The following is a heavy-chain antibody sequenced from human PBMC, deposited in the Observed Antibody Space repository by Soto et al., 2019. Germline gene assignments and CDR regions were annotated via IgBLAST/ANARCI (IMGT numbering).Heavy chain of an antibody. CDR1: GYPFTSYD. D-gene: IGHD2-8*01. CDR2: MNPNSGNT. V-gene: IGHV1-8*01. Sequence: VASVKVSCRASGYPFTSYDINWVRQATGQGLEWMGWMNPNSGNTGYAQKFQGRVTMTRNTSISTAYMGRSSLRSEDTAVYYCAIGSADCTNRVCYDTNYDYWGQGTLGTVAS. J-gene: IGHJ4*02. CDR3: AIGSADCTNRVCYDTNYDY.